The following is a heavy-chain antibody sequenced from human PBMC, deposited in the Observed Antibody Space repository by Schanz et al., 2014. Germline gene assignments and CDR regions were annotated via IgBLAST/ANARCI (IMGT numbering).Heavy chain of an antibody. CDR2: ISDSGTYT. Sequence: EVHLLESGGGLVEPGGSLRLSCATSGFSLDIFAVSWVRQAPGKGLEWLSYISDSGTYTNYADSVKGRFTISRDNSKNTLYLQLNSLRAEDTAVYYCARDFHGYGPHLDYWGQGSLVTVSS. V-gene: IGHV3-23*01. J-gene: IGHJ4*02. D-gene: IGHD5-12*01. CDR1: GFSLDIFA. CDR3: ARDFHGYGPHLDY.